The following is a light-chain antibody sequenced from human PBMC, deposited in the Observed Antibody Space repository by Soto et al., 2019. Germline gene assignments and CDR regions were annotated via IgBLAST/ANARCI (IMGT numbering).Light chain of an antibody. Sequence: MSQSPATLSVSPGERVTLSCRASQAVNTRLAWYQHKPGQAPRLLIYDASNRATGIPARFSGSGSGTDFTLTISSLEPEDFAVYYCQQRSNWPRTFGQGTKVDI. CDR3: QQRSNWPRT. CDR2: DAS. V-gene: IGKV3-11*01. CDR1: QAVNTR. J-gene: IGKJ1*01.